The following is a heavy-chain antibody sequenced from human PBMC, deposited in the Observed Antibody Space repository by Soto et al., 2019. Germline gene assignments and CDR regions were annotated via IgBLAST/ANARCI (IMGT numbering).Heavy chain of an antibody. Sequence: QVQLVQSGAEVKKPGASVKVSCKASGYTFTSYGISWVRQAPGQGLEWMGWISAYNGNTNYAQKLQGRVTTTTATSTSTAYMELRSLRADDTAVYYCARDRVRSCSGGSCLPDYWGQGTLVTVSS. J-gene: IGHJ4*02. CDR3: ARDRVRSCSGGSCLPDY. D-gene: IGHD2-15*01. V-gene: IGHV1-18*01. CDR1: GYTFTSYG. CDR2: ISAYNGNT.